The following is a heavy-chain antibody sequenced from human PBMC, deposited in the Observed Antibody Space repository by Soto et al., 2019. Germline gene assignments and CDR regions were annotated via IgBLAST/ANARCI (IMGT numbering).Heavy chain of an antibody. CDR1: GGSFSGYY. Sequence: SETLSLTCAVYGGSFSGYYWSWIRQPPGKGLEWIGEINHSGSTNYNPSLKSRVTISVDTSKNQFSLKLSSVTAADTAVYYCARSAFGELLLNYWGQGTLVTLSS. CDR3: ARSAFGELLLNY. CDR2: INHSGST. D-gene: IGHD3-10*01. V-gene: IGHV4-34*01. J-gene: IGHJ4*02.